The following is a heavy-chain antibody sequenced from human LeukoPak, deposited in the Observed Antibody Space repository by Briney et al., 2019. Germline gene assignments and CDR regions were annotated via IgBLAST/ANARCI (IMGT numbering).Heavy chain of an antibody. V-gene: IGHV1-18*01. D-gene: IGHD3-10*01. J-gene: IGHJ4*02. CDR1: GGTFSSCA. CDR3: ARALGSVLYY. CDR2: ISAYNGNT. Sequence: ASVKVSCKASGGTFSSCAISWVRQAPGQGLEWMGWISAYNGNTNYAQKLQGRVTMTTDTSTSTAYMELRSLRSDDTAVYYCARALGSVLYYWGQGTLVTVSS.